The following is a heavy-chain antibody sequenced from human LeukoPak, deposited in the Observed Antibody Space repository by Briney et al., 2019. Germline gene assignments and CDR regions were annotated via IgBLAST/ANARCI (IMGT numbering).Heavy chain of an antibody. CDR2: ISSSSSYI. CDR1: GFTFSSYS. Sequence: PGGSLRLSCAASGFTFSSYSMNWVRQAPGKGLEWVSSISSSSSYIYYADSVKGRFTISRDNAENSLYLQMNSLRAEDTAVYYCARRPIRDIVVVVAASGTNWFDPWGQGTLVTVSS. D-gene: IGHD2-15*01. V-gene: IGHV3-21*01. J-gene: IGHJ5*02. CDR3: ARRPIRDIVVVVAASGTNWFDP.